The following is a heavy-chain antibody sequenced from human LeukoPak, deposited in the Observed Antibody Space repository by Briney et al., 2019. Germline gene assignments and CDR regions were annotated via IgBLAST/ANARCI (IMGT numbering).Heavy chain of an antibody. CDR1: GFTFSRYS. Sequence: GSLRLSCAASGFTFSRYSMNWVRQAPGKGLEWIGSIYYSGSTYYNPSLKSRVTISVDTSKNQFSLKLSSVTAADTAVYYCARGVQEYYDFWSGYWDNWGQGTLVTVSS. CDR2: IYYSGST. V-gene: IGHV4-39*07. D-gene: IGHD3-3*01. CDR3: ARGVQEYYDFWSGYWDN. J-gene: IGHJ4*02.